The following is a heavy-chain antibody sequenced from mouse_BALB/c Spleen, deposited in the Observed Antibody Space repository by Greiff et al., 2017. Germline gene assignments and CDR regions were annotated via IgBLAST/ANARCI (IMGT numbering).Heavy chain of an antibody. CDR1: GFNFKDSY. Sequence: VQLQQSGAELVKPGASVKLSCTASGFNFKDSYMHWVKQRPEQGLEWIGRIDPANGNTKYDPKFQGKATITADTSSNTAYLQLSSLTSEDTAVYYCARTRGAMDYWGQGTSVTVSS. V-gene: IGHV14-3*02. CDR2: IDPANGNT. CDR3: ARTRGAMDY. J-gene: IGHJ4*01.